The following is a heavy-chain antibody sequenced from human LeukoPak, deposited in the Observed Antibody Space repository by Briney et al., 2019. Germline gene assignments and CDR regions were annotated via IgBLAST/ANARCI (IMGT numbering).Heavy chain of an antibody. D-gene: IGHD2-15*01. V-gene: IGHV3-48*04. CDR1: GFTFSSYS. J-gene: IGHJ4*02. Sequence: PGGSLRLSCAASGFTFSSYSMNWVRQAPGKGLEWVSYISSSSSTIYYADSVKGRFTISRDNAKNSLYLQMNSLRAEDTAVYYCARDLVAAYFDYWGQGTLVTVSS. CDR2: ISSSSSTI. CDR3: ARDLVAAYFDY.